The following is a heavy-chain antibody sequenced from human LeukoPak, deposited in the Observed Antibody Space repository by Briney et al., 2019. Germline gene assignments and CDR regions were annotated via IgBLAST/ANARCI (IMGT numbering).Heavy chain of an antibody. J-gene: IGHJ4*02. V-gene: IGHV4-59*02. CDR1: GVSVSTDY. D-gene: IGHD4/OR15-4a*01. Sequence: SETLSLTCTVSGVSVSTDYWTWVRQSPGKGLEWIGYIHYSGSTSYNPSLKSRATISVYTSKNKFSLKLTSVTSADTAVYYCARDAGATAYWGQGALVTVSS. CDR2: IHYSGST. CDR3: ARDAGATAY.